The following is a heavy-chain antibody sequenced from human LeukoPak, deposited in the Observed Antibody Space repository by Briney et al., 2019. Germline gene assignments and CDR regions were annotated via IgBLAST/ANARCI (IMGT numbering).Heavy chain of an antibody. V-gene: IGHV3-30-3*01. CDR3: ARAGRGYV. Sequence: GGSLRLSCAASGFTFSSYAMHWVRQAPGKGLEWVAVISYGGSNKYYADSVKGRFTISRDNSKNTLYLQMNSLRAEDTAVYYCARAGRGYVWGQGTLVTVSS. D-gene: IGHD1-1*01. CDR2: ISYGGSNK. J-gene: IGHJ4*02. CDR1: GFTFSSYA.